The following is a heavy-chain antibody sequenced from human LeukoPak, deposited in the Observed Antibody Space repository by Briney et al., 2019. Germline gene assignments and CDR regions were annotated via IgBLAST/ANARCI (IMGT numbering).Heavy chain of an antibody. CDR1: GFSFTSHW. Sequence: AGGSLRLSCAASGFSFTSHWMTWLRQAPGKGLEWVAHIKEDGRLQYYVDSVKGRFAVSRDNAQNSLFLQMHSLRAEDTAVYYCAKARGDSGSLRRSFDYWGQGTLVTVSS. D-gene: IGHD3-10*01. J-gene: IGHJ4*02. CDR2: IKEDGRLQ. CDR3: AKARGDSGSLRRSFDY. V-gene: IGHV3-7*03.